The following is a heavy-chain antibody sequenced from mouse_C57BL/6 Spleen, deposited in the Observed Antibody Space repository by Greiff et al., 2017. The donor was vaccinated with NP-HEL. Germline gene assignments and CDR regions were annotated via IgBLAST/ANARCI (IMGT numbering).Heavy chain of an antibody. V-gene: IGHV1-53*01. CDR3: AREAVTTDWYFDV. CDR2: INPSNGGT. J-gene: IGHJ1*03. D-gene: IGHD2-2*01. Sequence: QVQLQQSGTELVKPGASVKLSCKASGYTFTSYWMHWVKQRPGQGLEWIGNINPSNGGTNYNEKFKSKATLTVDKSSSTAYMQLSSLTSEDSAVYYCAREAVTTDWYFDVWGTGTTVTVSS. CDR1: GYTFTSYW.